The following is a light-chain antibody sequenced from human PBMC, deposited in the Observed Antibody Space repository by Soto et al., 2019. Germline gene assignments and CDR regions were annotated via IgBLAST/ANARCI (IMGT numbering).Light chain of an antibody. CDR1: ESISNW. V-gene: IGKV1-5*03. CDR3: QQYESYPWT. Sequence: DIPMTQSPSTLSASVGDRVIITCRANESISNWLVWYQQKPGKAPKLLIYKSSPLQSGVPARFSGSGSGTEFTLTISSLQPDDFATYYCQQYESYPWTFGQGTKVDIK. CDR2: KSS. J-gene: IGKJ1*01.